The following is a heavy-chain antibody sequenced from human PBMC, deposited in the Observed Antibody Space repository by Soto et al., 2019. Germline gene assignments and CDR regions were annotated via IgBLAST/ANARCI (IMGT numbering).Heavy chain of an antibody. V-gene: IGHV3-23*01. CDR1: GFTFSSYA. CDR2: ISGSGGST. Sequence: EVQLLESGGGLVQPGGSLRLSCAASGFTFSSYAMSWVRQAPGKGLEWVSAISGSGGSTYYADSVKGRFTISRDNSKNTLYLQMNSLGAEDTAVYYCAKDEKRVVVGLARAFDIWGQGTMVTVSS. J-gene: IGHJ3*02. D-gene: IGHD2-15*01. CDR3: AKDEKRVVVGLARAFDI.